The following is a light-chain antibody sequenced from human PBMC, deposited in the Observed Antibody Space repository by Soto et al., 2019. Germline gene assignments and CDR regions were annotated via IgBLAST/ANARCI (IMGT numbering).Light chain of an antibody. J-gene: IGLJ3*02. Sequence: QSALTQPASVSGSPGQSITISCTGTSSDVGGYNYVSWHQQHSGKAPKLMIYNVSNRPSGVSNRFAGSKSGNTASLTVSGLQAEYEADYYCSSYTSSSTGVFGGGTKLTVL. CDR2: NVS. CDR1: SSDVGGYNY. V-gene: IGLV2-14*03. CDR3: SSYTSSSTGV.